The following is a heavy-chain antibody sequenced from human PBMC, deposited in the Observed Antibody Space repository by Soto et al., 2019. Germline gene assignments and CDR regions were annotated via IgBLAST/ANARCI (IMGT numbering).Heavy chain of an antibody. Sequence: DVQLLDSGGGLVQPGGSLRLSCAASGFIFSNYVMSWVRQTPGKGLEWVSGISGRGDNTYYADSVKGRFTVSRDNSKNTLYLQMDRLRSEDTAVYYCAKTPLRVGPIDYWCQGTLVTVSS. D-gene: IGHD2-15*01. J-gene: IGHJ4*02. CDR1: GFIFSNYV. CDR2: ISGRGDNT. CDR3: AKTPLRVGPIDY. V-gene: IGHV3-23*01.